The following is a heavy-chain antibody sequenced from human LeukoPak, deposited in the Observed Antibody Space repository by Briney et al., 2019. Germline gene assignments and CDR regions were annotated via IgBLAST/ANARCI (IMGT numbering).Heavy chain of an antibody. Sequence: PSETLSLTCTVSGDSITSGTYYWHWLPQAPGKGREWIGNVYHNGIIYYNPSLESRVTMSVDTSKNQFSLKLNSLTAADTAVYYCARNHSALNWFDPWGQGTLVTVSS. J-gene: IGHJ5*02. CDR3: ARNHSALNWFDP. V-gene: IGHV4-39*01. CDR1: GDSITSGTYY. CDR2: VYHNGII. D-gene: IGHD2-15*01.